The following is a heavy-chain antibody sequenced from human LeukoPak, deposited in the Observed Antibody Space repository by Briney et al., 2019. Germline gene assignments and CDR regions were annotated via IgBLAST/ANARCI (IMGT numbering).Heavy chain of an antibody. J-gene: IGHJ6*03. CDR3: ARVVVVPAAMAHYYYYYMDV. Sequence: SETLSLTCAVYGGSFSGYYWSWIRQPPGKGLEWIGEINHSGSTNYNPSLKSRVTISVDTSKNQFSLKLSSVTAADTAVYYCARVVVVPAAMAHYYYYYMDVWGKGTTVTVSS. D-gene: IGHD2-2*01. CDR2: INHSGST. CDR1: GGSFSGYY. V-gene: IGHV4-34*01.